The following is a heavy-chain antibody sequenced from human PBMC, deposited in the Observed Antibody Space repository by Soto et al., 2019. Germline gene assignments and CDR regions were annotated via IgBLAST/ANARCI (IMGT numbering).Heavy chain of an antibody. V-gene: IGHV3-33*01. CDR1: GFTFSNYG. D-gene: IGHD2-2*01. Sequence: QVQLVESGGGVVQPGGSLRLSCEASGFTFSNYGMHWVRQAPGKGLEWVAAIWHDGRYLFHGDSVKGRFTISRDNYMNTLLLQMNSLRAEDTAIYYCAREGQLPHNWFDTWGQGTLVTVSS. J-gene: IGHJ5*02. CDR2: IWHDGRYL. CDR3: AREGQLPHNWFDT.